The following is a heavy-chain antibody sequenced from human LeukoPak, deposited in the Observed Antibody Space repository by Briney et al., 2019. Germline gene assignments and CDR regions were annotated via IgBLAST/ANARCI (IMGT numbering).Heavy chain of an antibody. V-gene: IGHV1-2*02. CDR1: GYSFTDYY. CDR2: INPNSGGT. J-gene: IGHJ5*02. Sequence: ASVKVSCKTSGYSFTDYYMHWVRQAPGQGLEWMGWINPNSGGTSSAQKFQGRVTMTRDTSISTVYMEVSWLTSDDTAIYYCARADRLHGGPYLIGPWGQGTLVTVSA. D-gene: IGHD2-21*01. CDR3: ARADRLHGGPYLIGP.